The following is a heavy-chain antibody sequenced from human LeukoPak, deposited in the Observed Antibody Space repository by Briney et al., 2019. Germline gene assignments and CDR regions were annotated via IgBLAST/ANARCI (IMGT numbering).Heavy chain of an antibody. Sequence: SETLSLTCTVSGGSISSSSYYWGWIRQPPGKGLEWIGSIYYSGSTYYNPSLKSRVTISVDTSKNQFSLKLSSVTAADTAVYYCARHVYSSSWQGWFDPWGQGTLVTVSS. CDR3: ARHVYSSSWQGWFDP. V-gene: IGHV4-39*01. D-gene: IGHD6-13*01. CDR1: GGSISSSSYY. CDR2: IYYSGST. J-gene: IGHJ5*02.